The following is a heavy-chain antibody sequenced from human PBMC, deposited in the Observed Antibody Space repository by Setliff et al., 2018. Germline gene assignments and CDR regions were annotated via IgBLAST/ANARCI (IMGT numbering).Heavy chain of an antibody. CDR3: SRLVRYSTTTSCQRLSGNEY. V-gene: IGHV1-18*01. CDR2: ISAYTGNA. D-gene: IGHD2-2*01. J-gene: IGHJ4*02. Sequence: GASVKVSCKASGYTFSDYGITWVRQAPGQGLEWIGWISAYTGNAYYAHKLQDRVTMTTDTSTGTAYMELRSLTSDDTAVYYCSRLVRYSTTTSCQRLSGNEYWGQGTVVTVSS. CDR1: GYTFSDYG.